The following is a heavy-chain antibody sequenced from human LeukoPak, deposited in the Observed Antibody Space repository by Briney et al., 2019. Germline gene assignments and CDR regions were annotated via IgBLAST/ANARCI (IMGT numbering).Heavy chain of an antibody. Sequence: GRSLRLSCAASGFTFSSYAMHWVRQAPGKGLEWVAVISYDGSNKYYADSVKGRFTISRDNSKNTLYLQMNSLGAEDTAVYYCARVPAETIYYYYGMDVWGQGTTVTVSS. D-gene: IGHD5-24*01. CDR2: ISYDGSNK. J-gene: IGHJ6*02. V-gene: IGHV3-30-3*01. CDR1: GFTFSSYA. CDR3: ARVPAETIYYYYGMDV.